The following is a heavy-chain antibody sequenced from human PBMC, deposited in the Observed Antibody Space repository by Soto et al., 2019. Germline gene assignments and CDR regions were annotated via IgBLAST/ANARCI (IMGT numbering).Heavy chain of an antibody. Sequence: QVQLQESGPGLVKPSETLSLTCTVSGGSISSYYWSWIRQPPGKGLEWIGYIYYSGSTNYNPSRTSRVTISVDTSKNQFSLKLSSVTAADTAVYYCARRWGGTFDYWGQGTLVTVSS. V-gene: IGHV4-59*01. CDR2: IYYSGST. J-gene: IGHJ4*02. D-gene: IGHD2-21*01. CDR3: ARRWGGTFDY. CDR1: GGSISSYY.